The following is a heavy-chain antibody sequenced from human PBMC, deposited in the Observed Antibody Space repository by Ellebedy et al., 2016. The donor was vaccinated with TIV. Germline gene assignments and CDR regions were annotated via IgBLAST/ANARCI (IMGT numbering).Heavy chain of an antibody. J-gene: IGHJ4*02. CDR3: ARDLHSGYDSGFDY. CDR2: ISSSSSYI. CDR1: GFTFSSYS. V-gene: IGHV3-21*04. Sequence: GESLKISXAASGFTFSSYSMNWVRQAPGKGLEWVSSISSSSSYIYYADSVKGRFTISRDNAKNSLYLQMNSLRAEDTALYYCARDLHSGYDSGFDYWGQGTLVTVSS. D-gene: IGHD5-12*01.